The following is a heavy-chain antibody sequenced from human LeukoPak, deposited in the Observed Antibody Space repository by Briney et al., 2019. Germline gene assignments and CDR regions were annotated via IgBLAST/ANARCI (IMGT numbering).Heavy chain of an antibody. D-gene: IGHD3-22*01. CDR1: GLTFSSYA. CDR2: ISYDGSNK. Sequence: GRSLRLSCAASGLTFSSYAMHWVRQAPGKGLEWVAVISYDGSNKYYADSVKGRFTISRDNSKNTLYLQMNSLRAEDTAVYYCARDGDSSGYYYVPPYYFDYWGQGTLVTVSS. V-gene: IGHV3-30-3*01. CDR3: ARDGDSSGYYYVPPYYFDY. J-gene: IGHJ4*02.